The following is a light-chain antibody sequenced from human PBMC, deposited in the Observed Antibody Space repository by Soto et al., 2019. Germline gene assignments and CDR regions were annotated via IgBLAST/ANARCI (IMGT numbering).Light chain of an antibody. CDR3: CSNVSANTIGV. J-gene: IGLJ3*02. CDR2: EDT. Sequence: QSVLTQPASVSGSPGQSITISCTGTRSDVGSYNLVSWYQQHPGKAPKLMIYEDTKRPSGVSDRFSGAKSGNTASLTISGLQAEDEADYYCCSNVSANTIGVFGGGTKLTVL. V-gene: IGLV2-23*01. CDR1: RSDVGSYNL.